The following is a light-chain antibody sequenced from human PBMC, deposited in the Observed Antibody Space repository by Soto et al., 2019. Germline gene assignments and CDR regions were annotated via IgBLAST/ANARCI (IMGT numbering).Light chain of an antibody. CDR2: DAS. CDR3: QQRINWPWT. CDR1: QSLSSSY. Sequence: EIVLTQSPGTLSLSPGERATLSCRASQSLSSSYLAWYQQKPGQAPRLLIYDASNRATGIPARFSGSGSGTDLTLTISSLEPEDFAVYYCQQRINWPWTFGQGTKVDIK. V-gene: IGKV3D-20*02. J-gene: IGKJ1*01.